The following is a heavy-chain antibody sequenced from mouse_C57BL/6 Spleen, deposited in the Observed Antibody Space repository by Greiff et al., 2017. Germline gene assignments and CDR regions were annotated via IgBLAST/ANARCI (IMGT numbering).Heavy chain of an antibody. J-gene: IGHJ4*01. CDR2: IYPGSGST. CDR3: ARDKDYGSSHYAMDY. Sequence: QVQLQQPGAELVKPGASVKMSCKASGYTFTSYWITWVKQRPGQGLEWIGDIYPGSGSTNYNEKFKSKATLTVDTSSSTAYMQLSSLTSEDSAVYYCARDKDYGSSHYAMDYWGQGTSVTVSS. CDR1: GYTFTSYW. V-gene: IGHV1-55*01. D-gene: IGHD1-1*01.